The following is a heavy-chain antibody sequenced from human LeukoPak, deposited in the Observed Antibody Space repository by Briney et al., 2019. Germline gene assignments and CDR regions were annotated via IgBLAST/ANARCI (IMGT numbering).Heavy chain of an antibody. CDR1: GYSLNSGFI. CDR3: ARGWGGTATTGSSDY. Sequence: SGTLSLTCVVSGYSLNSGFIWGWFRQPPGKGRDGIGSIYHSEATYYNPSPESRVTISVDMSKNQFSLKLSSVTAADTAVYYCARGWGGTATTGSSDYWGQGTLVTVSS. CDR2: IYHSEAT. D-gene: IGHD4-17*01. V-gene: IGHV4-38-2*01. J-gene: IGHJ4*02.